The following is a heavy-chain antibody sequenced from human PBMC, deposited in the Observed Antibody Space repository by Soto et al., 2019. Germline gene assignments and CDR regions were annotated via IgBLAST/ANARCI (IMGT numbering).Heavy chain of an antibody. V-gene: IGHV3-48*01. CDR3: ARDRLGITMIVVAMDVFDF. Sequence: GGSLRLSCAASGFTFSSYSMNWVRQAPGKGLEWVSYISSRSSTIYYADSVKGRFTISRDNAKNSLYLQMNSLRAEDTAVYYCARDRLGITMIVVAMDVFDFWGQGTMVTVSS. CDR1: GFTFSSYS. CDR2: ISSRSSTI. D-gene: IGHD3-22*01. J-gene: IGHJ3*01.